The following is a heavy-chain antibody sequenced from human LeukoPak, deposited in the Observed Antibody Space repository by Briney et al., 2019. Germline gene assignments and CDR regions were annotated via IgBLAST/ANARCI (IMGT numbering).Heavy chain of an antibody. V-gene: IGHV4-4*07. CDR2: NYTSGST. D-gene: IGHD3-22*01. CDR3: ARGRYYYDSSGYTLGV. J-gene: IGHJ6*04. Sequence: SETLSLTCTVSGGSISRYYWSWIRQPAGKGREWIGRNYTSGSTNYNPYLKSRVTMSVDTSKNQFSLKLSSVTAADTDVYYCARGRYYYDSSGYTLGVWGKGTTVTVSS. CDR1: GGSISRYY.